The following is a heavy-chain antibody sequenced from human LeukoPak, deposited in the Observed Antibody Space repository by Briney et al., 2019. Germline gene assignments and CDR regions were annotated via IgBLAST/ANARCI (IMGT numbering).Heavy chain of an antibody. CDR2: ITESGGTE. D-gene: IGHD5-18*01. V-gene: IGHV3-11*01. Sequence: GGSLRLSCAASGFTFSDYYMSWIRQAPGRELEWISSITESGGTEYYADSVKGRFSISRDNAKSALYLQMNSLRAEDTAVYYCARPPEGYSYGFYFGHWGQGAPVIVSS. CDR3: ARPPEGYSYGFYFGH. CDR1: GFTFSDYY. J-gene: IGHJ4*02.